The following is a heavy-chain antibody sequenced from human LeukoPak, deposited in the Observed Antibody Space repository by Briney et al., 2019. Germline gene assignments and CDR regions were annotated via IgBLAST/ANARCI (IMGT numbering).Heavy chain of an antibody. J-gene: IGHJ4*02. CDR1: GYTFTSYY. Sequence: ASVKVSCKASGYTFTSYYMHCVRQAPGQGLEWMAIINPSGGSTSYAQKFQGRVTMTRDTSTSTVYMELSSLRSEDTAVYYCARDQGAVAGHDYWGQGTLVTVSS. CDR3: ARDQGAVAGHDY. D-gene: IGHD6-19*01. V-gene: IGHV1-46*01. CDR2: INPSGGST.